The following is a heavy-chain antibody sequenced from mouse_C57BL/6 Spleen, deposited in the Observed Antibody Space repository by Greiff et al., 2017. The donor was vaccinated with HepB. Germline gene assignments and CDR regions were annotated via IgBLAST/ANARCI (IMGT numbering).Heavy chain of an antibody. CDR1: GYTFTSYW. Sequence: QVQLQQSGAELVMPGASVKLSCKASGYTFTSYWMHWVKHRPGQGLEWIGEIDPSDSYTNYNQKFKGKSTLTVDKSSSTAYMQLSSLTSEDSAVYYCARGRDYTFAYWGQGTLVTVSA. CDR2: IDPSDSYT. D-gene: IGHD2-4*01. J-gene: IGHJ3*01. CDR3: ARGRDYTFAY. V-gene: IGHV1-69*01.